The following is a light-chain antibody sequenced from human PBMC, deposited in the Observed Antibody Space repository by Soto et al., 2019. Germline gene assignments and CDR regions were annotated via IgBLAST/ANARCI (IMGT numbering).Light chain of an antibody. V-gene: IGLV2-23*02. CDR1: SSDVGNYNL. Sequence: QSVLTQPASVSGSPGQSITISCTGTSSDVGNYNLVSWYQQHPGKAPKLVIYEVTKRPSGVSDRFSGSKSDNTASLTISGLQAEDEADYYCCSYAGFSTFEGVFGGGTKLTVL. CDR3: CSYAGFSTFEGV. CDR2: EVT. J-gene: IGLJ3*02.